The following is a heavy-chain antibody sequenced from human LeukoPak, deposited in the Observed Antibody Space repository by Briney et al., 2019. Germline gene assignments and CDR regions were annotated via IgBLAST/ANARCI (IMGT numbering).Heavy chain of an antibody. D-gene: IGHD3-10*01. CDR3: ARGTYYYSP. CDR1: GFTFSSHW. CDR2: INFDGSST. Sequence: GGSLRLSCTASGFTFSSHWMHWVRQAPGKGLVWVSRINFDGSSTNYADSVRGRFTISRDNAKDTLYLQINSLRAEDTAVYYCARGTYYYSPWGQGTLVTVSS. V-gene: IGHV3-74*01. J-gene: IGHJ5*02.